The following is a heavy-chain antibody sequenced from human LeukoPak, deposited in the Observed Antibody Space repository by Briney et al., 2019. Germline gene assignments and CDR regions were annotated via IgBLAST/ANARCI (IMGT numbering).Heavy chain of an antibody. J-gene: IGHJ4*02. V-gene: IGHV4-34*01. CDR2: INHSGST. D-gene: IGHD6-13*01. CDR3: ARVFIRYSSSSELGY. CDR1: GGSFSGYY. Sequence: PSETLSLTCAVYGGSFSGYYWSWIRQPPGKGLEWIGEINHSGSTNYNPSLKSRVTISVDTSKNQFSLKLSSVTAADTAVYYCARVFIRYSSSSELGYWGQGTLVTVSS.